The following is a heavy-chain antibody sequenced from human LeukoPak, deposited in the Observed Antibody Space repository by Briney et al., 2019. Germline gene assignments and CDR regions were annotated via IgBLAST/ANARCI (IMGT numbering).Heavy chain of an antibody. CDR1: GYTFTGYY. D-gene: IGHD4-11*01. CDR3: ARADDYTLMGYFDY. J-gene: IGHJ4*02. CDR2: INPNSGGT. V-gene: IGHV1-2*02. Sequence: ASVKVSCKASGYTFTGYYMHWVRQAPGQGLEWMGWINPNSGGTNYAQKFQGRVTMTRDTSISTAYMELSRLRSDDTAVYYCARADDYTLMGYFDYWGQGTLVTVSS.